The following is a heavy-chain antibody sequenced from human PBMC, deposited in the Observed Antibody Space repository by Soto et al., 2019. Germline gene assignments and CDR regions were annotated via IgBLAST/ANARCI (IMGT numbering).Heavy chain of an antibody. CDR1: GYTFTGYY. CDR2: INPNSGGT. D-gene: IGHD6-13*01. V-gene: IGHV1-2*04. J-gene: IGHJ3*02. Sequence: ASVKVSCKASGYTFTGYYMHWVRQAPGQGLEWMGWINPNSGGTNYAQKFQGWVTTTRDTSISTAYMELSRLRSDDTAVYYCARAHFRIAAAGLDAFDIWGQGTMVTVSS. CDR3: ARAHFRIAAAGLDAFDI.